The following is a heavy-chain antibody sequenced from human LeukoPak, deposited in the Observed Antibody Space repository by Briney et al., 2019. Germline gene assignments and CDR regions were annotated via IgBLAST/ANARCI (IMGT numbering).Heavy chain of an antibody. CDR2: ISGSGVT. J-gene: IGHJ4*02. Sequence: GGSLRLSCAASGFTFSSYWMHWVRQAPGKGLEWVSGISGSGVTDYADSVKGRFTISRDNSKNTLYLQMNSLRAEDTAVYYCATSPASSCLDDWGQGTLVTVSS. D-gene: IGHD2-2*01. V-gene: IGHV3-23*01. CDR1: GFTFSSYW. CDR3: ATSPASSCLDD.